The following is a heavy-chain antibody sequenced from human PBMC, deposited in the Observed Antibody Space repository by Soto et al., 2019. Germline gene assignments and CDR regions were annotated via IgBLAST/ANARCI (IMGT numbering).Heavy chain of an antibody. D-gene: IGHD1-26*01. V-gene: IGHV3-30*18. J-gene: IGHJ6*02. CDR1: GFTFSPYG. CDR3: AKDLDGSYPERYYYYGMDI. Sequence: QVQLVESGGGVVQPGRSLRLSCAASGFTFSPYGMHWVRQAPGKGLEWVAVISYDGSTKYYADSVKGRFTISRDNSNNTLYLQMNSLRADDTAVYYCAKDLDGSYPERYYYYGMDIWGQGTTVTVSS. CDR2: ISYDGSTK.